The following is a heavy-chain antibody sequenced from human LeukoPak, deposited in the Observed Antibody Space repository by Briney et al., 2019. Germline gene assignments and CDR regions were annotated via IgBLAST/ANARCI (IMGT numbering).Heavy chain of an antibody. D-gene: IGHD3-22*01. J-gene: IGHJ4*02. CDR1: GGTFSSYA. CDR2: IIPIFGTA. V-gene: IGHV1-69*05. CDR3: ARESSYYDSSGYRYYFDY. Sequence: SVKLSCKASGGTFSSYAISWVRQAPGQGLEWMGGIIPIFGTANYAQKFQGRVTITTDESTSTAYMELSSLRSEDTAVYYCARESSYYDSSGYRYYFDYWGQGTLVTVSS.